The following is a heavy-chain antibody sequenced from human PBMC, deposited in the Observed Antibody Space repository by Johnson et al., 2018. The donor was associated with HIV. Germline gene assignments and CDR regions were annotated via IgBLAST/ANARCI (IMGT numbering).Heavy chain of an antibody. CDR2: ISYDGSNK. Sequence: QVQLVESGGGLVLPGGSLRLSCAASGFTFSSYGMHWVRQATGKGLEWVAVISYDGSNKYYADSVKGRFTISRDNSKNTLYLQMNSLRAEDTAVYYCAKEKNGYHWTFDIWGQGTMVTVSS. CDR3: AKEKNGYHWTFDI. J-gene: IGHJ3*02. CDR1: GFTFSSYG. V-gene: IGHV3-30*18. D-gene: IGHD5-24*01.